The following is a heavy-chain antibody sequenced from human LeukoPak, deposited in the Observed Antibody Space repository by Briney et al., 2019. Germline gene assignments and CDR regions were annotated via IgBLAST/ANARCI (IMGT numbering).Heavy chain of an antibody. V-gene: IGHV3-30*02. D-gene: IGHD3-22*01. Sequence: GGSLRLSCAASGFIFSSYGMHWVRQAPGKGLEWVAFIRYDGSNKYYADSVKGRFTISRDNSKNTLYLQMNSLRAEDTAVYYCAKGALYYDSSGYRSFDYWGQGTLVTVSS. CDR2: IRYDGSNK. CDR1: GFIFSSYG. CDR3: AKGALYYDSSGYRSFDY. J-gene: IGHJ4*02.